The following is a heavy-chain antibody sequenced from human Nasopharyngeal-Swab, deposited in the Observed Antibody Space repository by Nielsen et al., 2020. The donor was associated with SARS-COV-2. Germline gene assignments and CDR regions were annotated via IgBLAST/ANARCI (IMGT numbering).Heavy chain of an antibody. V-gene: IGHV4-34*01. CDR3: ASRRYYYGSGSYSLDY. J-gene: IGHJ4*02. D-gene: IGHD3-10*01. Sequence: WIRQPPGKGPEWIGEINHSGSTNYNPSLKSRVTISVDTSKNQFSLKLSSVTAADTAVYYCASRRYYYGSGSYSLDYWGQGTLITVSS. CDR2: INHSGST.